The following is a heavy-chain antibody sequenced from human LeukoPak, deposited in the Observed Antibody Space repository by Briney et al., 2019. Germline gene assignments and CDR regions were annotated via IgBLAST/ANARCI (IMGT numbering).Heavy chain of an antibody. CDR2: ISSDGSTE. CDR1: GFTFITFA. D-gene: IGHD2-2*01. V-gene: IGHV3-30*04. J-gene: IGHJ4*02. CDR3: AREVPAADY. Sequence: GGSLRLSCAASGFTFITFAMHWVRQAPGNGLEWVAIISSDGSTEYYADSVKGRFTISRDNSKNTLYLQMNSLRAEDTAVYYCAREVPAADYWGQGTLVTVSS.